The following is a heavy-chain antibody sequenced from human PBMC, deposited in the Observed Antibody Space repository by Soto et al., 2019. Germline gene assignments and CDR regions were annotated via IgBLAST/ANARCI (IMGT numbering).Heavy chain of an antibody. CDR2: ISAYNGNT. CDR3: ARTMSAAGDDAFDI. CDR1: GYTFTSYG. D-gene: IGHD6-13*01. V-gene: IGHV1-18*01. J-gene: IGHJ3*02. Sequence: ASVKVSCKASGYTFTSYGISWVRQAPGQGLECMGWISAYNGNTNYAQKLQGRVTMTTDTSTSTAYMELRSLRSDDTAVYYCARTMSAAGDDAFDIWGQGTMVTVSS.